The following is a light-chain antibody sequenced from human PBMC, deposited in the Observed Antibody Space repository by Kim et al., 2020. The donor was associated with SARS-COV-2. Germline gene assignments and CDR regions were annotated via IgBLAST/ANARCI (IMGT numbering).Light chain of an antibody. CDR1: SSDVGAYNY. CDR3: SSYASSNTVI. V-gene: IGLV2-14*03. J-gene: IGLJ2*01. CDR2: DVS. Sequence: GQSITISCAGTSSDVGAYNYVAWHQQRPGEAPKLMVFDVSSRPSGVPDRFSGSKSANTASLTISRLQTEDEADYYCSSYASSNTVIFGGGTQLTVL.